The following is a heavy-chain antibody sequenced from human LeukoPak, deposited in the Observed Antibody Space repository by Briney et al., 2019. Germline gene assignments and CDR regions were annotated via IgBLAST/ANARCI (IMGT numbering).Heavy chain of an antibody. CDR1: AGSISSYY. V-gene: IGHV4-4*07. D-gene: IGHD5-12*01. CDR3: ARVGSGYDYFDY. Sequence: SEPLSLTCTVSAGSISSYYWSWIRQPAGKGLEWIGRVHGSGNTKYNPLLMSRVTMSVDTSKNQFSLKLSSVTAADTAVYYCARVGSGYDYFDYWGQGALVTVSS. J-gene: IGHJ4*02. CDR2: VHGSGNT.